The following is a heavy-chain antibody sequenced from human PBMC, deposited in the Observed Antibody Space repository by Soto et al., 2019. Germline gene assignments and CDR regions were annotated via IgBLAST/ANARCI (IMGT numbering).Heavy chain of an antibody. J-gene: IGHJ6*03. Sequence: GGSLRLSCAASGFTFSSYSMNWVRQAPGKGLEWVSYISSSSSTIYYADSVKGRFTISRDNAKNSLYLQMNSLRAEDTAVYYCARDGLRGDYWGEYYYYYYMDVWGKGTTVTVSS. D-gene: IGHD4-17*01. CDR3: ARDGLRGDYWGEYYYYYYMDV. V-gene: IGHV3-48*01. CDR2: ISSSSSTI. CDR1: GFTFSSYS.